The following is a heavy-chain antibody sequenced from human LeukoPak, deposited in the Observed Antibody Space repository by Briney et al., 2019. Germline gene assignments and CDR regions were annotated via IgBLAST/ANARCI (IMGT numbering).Heavy chain of an antibody. CDR1: GFTFSSYW. Sequence: PGGSLRLSCAASGFTFSSYWMHWVRQAPGKGLEWVAVIWYDGSNKYYADSVKGRFTISRDNSKNTLYLQMNSLRAEDTAVYYCAREAATVTIFHWFDPWGQGTLVTVSS. CDR3: AREAATVTIFHWFDP. CDR2: IWYDGSNK. D-gene: IGHD4-17*01. V-gene: IGHV3-33*08. J-gene: IGHJ5*02.